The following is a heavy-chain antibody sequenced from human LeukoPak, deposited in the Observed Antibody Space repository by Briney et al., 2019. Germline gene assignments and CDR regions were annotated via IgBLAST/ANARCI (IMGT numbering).Heavy chain of an antibody. CDR1: GYSFTVYY. D-gene: IGHD3-22*01. Sequence: VASVKVSCKASGYSFTVYYMFWVRQAPGQGLEWMGWINPNSGGTNYAQKFQGRVTMTRDTSITTAYMELSRLRSDDTAVYYCARGPAVSSGYYPRWGYWGQGTLVTVSS. J-gene: IGHJ4*02. CDR3: ARGPAVSSGYYPRWGY. V-gene: IGHV1-2*02. CDR2: INPNSGGT.